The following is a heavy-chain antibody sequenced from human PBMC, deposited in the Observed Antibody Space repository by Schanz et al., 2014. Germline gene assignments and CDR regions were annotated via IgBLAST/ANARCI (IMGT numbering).Heavy chain of an antibody. CDR1: GFTLSSYA. CDR3: AREQIMAAAGLVDY. J-gene: IGHJ4*01. V-gene: IGHV3-23*04. D-gene: IGHD6-13*01. Sequence: VQLVESGGGVVQPGRSLRLSCAAYGFTLSSYAMHWVRQAPGKGLEWVSALSGSGGSTYYADSVKGRFTISRDNSKTTLSLQMNSLRAEDTAVYYCAREQIMAAAGLVDYWGHGTLXTVSS. CDR2: LSGSGGST.